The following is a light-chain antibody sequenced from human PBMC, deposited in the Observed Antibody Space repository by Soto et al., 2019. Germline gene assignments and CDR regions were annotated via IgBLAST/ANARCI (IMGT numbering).Light chain of an antibody. CDR1: QSVSSN. V-gene: IGKV3-15*01. CDR2: GAS. CDR3: QQYKSWPPIT. Sequence: EVVLTQSPATLSLSPGERATLSCRASQSVSSNYLGWYQQKPGQAPSLLIYGASTRATGVPDRFSGTGSGTEFTLTISSLKSEDYAVYYCQQYKSWPPITFGQGTRLEIK. J-gene: IGKJ5*01.